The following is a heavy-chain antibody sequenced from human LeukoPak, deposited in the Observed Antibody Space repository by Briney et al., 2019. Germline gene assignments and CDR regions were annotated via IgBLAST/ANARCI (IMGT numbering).Heavy chain of an antibody. Sequence: GGSLRLSCAASGFTVSSNYMSWVRQAPGKGLEWVSVIYSGGTTYYEDSVKGRFTISRDNSKNQLSLKMNSLRAADTAVYYCAGYWRATFVESRGGFDYWGQGTLVTVSS. CDR3: AGYWRATFVESRGGFDY. CDR1: GFTVSSNY. J-gene: IGHJ4*02. D-gene: IGHD3-3*01. V-gene: IGHV3-66*02. CDR2: IYSGGTT.